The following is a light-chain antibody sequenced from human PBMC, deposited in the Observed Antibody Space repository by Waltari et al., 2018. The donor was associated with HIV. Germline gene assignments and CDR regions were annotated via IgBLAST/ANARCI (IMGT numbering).Light chain of an antibody. CDR2: EVN. V-gene: IGLV2-8*01. CDR1: SDDIGGYNY. J-gene: IGLJ2*01. CDR3: SSFAGSNTVV. Sequence: QSALTQPPSASGSLGQSVTISCSGTSDDIGGYNYVFWYQQYPAKAPKPLIYEVNKRPSGGPGRFAGAKSLNTSSLTVSGLHAEDEAHYFCSSFAGSNTVVFGGGTKLTVL.